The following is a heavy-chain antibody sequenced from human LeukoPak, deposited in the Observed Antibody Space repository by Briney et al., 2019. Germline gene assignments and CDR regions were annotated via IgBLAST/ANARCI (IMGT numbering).Heavy chain of an antibody. CDR1: GFTLTNCD. Sequence: ASVKVSCKASGFTLTNCDINWVRQATGQGLEWMGWMNSNTGNTGYAQEFQGRVSMTRDTSIGTAYMELTNLRSEDTAVYYCARGRRGSSGPWSWYLDLWGRGTLVTASS. CDR2: MNSNTGNT. CDR3: ARGRRGSSGPWSWYLDL. V-gene: IGHV1-8*01. J-gene: IGHJ2*01. D-gene: IGHD3-22*01.